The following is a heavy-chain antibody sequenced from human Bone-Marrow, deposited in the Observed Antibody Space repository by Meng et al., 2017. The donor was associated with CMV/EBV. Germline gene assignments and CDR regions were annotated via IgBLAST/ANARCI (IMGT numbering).Heavy chain of an antibody. Sequence: GSLRLSCAVYGGSLSGYYWSWIRQPPGKGLEWIGEINHSGGTNYNPSLKSRVTILVDTSKNQFSLKLSPVTAADTAVYYCARDFWSGYSHIYYYYYGMDVWGQGTTVTVSS. CDR1: GGSLSGYY. CDR2: INHSGGT. J-gene: IGHJ6*02. CDR3: ARDFWSGYSHIYYYYYGMDV. V-gene: IGHV4-34*01. D-gene: IGHD3-3*01.